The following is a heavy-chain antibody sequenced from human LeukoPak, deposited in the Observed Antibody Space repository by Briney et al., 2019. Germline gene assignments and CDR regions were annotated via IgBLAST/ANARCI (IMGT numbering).Heavy chain of an antibody. V-gene: IGHV4-59*01. J-gene: IGHJ4*02. CDR2: IYYSGST. D-gene: IGHD3-22*01. CDR1: GGSISSYY. CDR3: ARALSRGSSGYYFDY. Sequence: SETLSLTCTVSGGSISSYYWSWIRQPPGKGLEWIGYIYYSGSTHYNPSLKSRVTISVDTSKNQFSLKLSSVTAADTAVYYCARALSRGSSGYYFDYWGQGTLVTVSS.